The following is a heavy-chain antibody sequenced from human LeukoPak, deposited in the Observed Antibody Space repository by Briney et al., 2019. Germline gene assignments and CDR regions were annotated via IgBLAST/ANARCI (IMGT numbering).Heavy chain of an antibody. J-gene: IGHJ3*02. CDR2: IAGDESQK. CDR1: GFSFTSSW. CDR3: VRDLSPVSDRNVWYDALDI. V-gene: IGHV3-7*01. D-gene: IGHD1-1*01. Sequence: GGSLRLSCVASGFSFTSSWMSWVRQAPGKGLEWVANIAGDESQKRYMDSVKGRFTISRDNAKNSLYLQLNSLRAEDTAIYYCVRDLSPVSDRNVWYDALDIWGQGTMVTVSS.